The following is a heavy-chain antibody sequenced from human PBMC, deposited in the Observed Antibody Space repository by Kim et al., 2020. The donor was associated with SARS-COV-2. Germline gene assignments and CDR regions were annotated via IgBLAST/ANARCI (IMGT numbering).Heavy chain of an antibody. V-gene: IGHV3-7*01. J-gene: IGHJ6*02. CDR3: ARGAGMDV. CDR2: GSDK. Sequence: GSDKYFVDSVKGRFTISRDNAKNSLYLQMNSLRAEDTAVYYCARGAGMDVWGQGTTVTVSS.